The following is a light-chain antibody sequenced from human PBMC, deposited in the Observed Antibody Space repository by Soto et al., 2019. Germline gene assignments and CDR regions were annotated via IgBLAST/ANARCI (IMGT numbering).Light chain of an antibody. CDR2: AAS. Sequence: DTQMTQSPSTLSASIGDRVTSTCRASQSISTWLAWYQQKPGKAPKLLIYAASTLENGVPTRFSGTGSETEFTLTVSSLQPDDSATYYCQQYNDYITFGQGTRLEI. CDR1: QSISTW. CDR3: QQYNDYIT. V-gene: IGKV1-5*01. J-gene: IGKJ5*01.